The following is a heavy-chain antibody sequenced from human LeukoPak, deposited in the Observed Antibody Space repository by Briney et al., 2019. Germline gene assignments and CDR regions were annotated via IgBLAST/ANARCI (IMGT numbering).Heavy chain of an antibody. D-gene: IGHD2-2*01. CDR3: ARDTCAGSSCYLFDS. CDR2: ISSSGKII. V-gene: IGHV3-48*03. CDR1: GFTFSSYE. J-gene: IGHJ4*02. Sequence: GGCLRLSCAASGFTFSSYEMNWVRQAPGKGLEWVSYISSSGKIIYYADSVKGRFTISRDNAKKSLYLQLSSLRAEDTGVYYCARDTCAGSSCYLFDSWGLGTLVTVSS.